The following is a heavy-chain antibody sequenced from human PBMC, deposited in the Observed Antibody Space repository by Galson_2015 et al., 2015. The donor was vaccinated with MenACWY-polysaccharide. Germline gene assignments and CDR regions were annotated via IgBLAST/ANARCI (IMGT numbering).Heavy chain of an antibody. CDR1: EFTFSSYW. Sequence: SLRLSCAASEFTFSSYWMHWVRQAPGQGLVWVSRANSDGSSTSYADSVKGRFTISRDNAKNTLYLQMNSLRAEDTAVYYCARPSSPRYSSCLTHSFDIWGQGTMVTVSS. V-gene: IGHV3-74*01. D-gene: IGHD6-19*01. CDR3: ARPSSPRYSSCLTHSFDI. J-gene: IGHJ3*02. CDR2: ANSDGSST.